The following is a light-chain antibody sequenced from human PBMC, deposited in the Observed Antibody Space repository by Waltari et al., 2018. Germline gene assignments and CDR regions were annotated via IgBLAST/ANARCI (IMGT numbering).Light chain of an antibody. CDR1: QRLSSY. CDR2: KTS. CDR3: QQYNSYPFT. Sequence: DIQMTLSPSTLSASVDDRVTIICRASQRLSSYLAWYQQKPVKAPKLLIYKTSSLETGVPSSFSCTGSGTEFTLTISSLQPDDIATYYCQQYNSYPFTFGPGTKVDIK. V-gene: IGKV1-5*03. J-gene: IGKJ3*01.